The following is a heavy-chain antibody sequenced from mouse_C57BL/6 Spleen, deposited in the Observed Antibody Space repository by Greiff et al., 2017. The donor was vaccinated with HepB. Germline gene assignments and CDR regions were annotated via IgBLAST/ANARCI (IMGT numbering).Heavy chain of an antibody. CDR3: ARRYYDYERDYAMDY. V-gene: IGHV1-55*01. J-gene: IGHJ4*01. CDR1: GYTFTSYW. Sequence: QVQLQQPGAELVKPGASVKMSCKASGYTFTSYWITWVKQRPGQGLEWIGDLYPGSGSTNYNEKFKSKATLTVDTSSSTAYMQLSSLTSEDSAVYYCARRYYDYERDYAMDYWGQGTSVTVSS. CDR2: LYPGSGST. D-gene: IGHD2-4*01.